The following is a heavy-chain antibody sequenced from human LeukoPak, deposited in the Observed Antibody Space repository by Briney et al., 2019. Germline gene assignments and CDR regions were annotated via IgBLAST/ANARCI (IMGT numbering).Heavy chain of an antibody. V-gene: IGHV3-53*05. D-gene: IGHD3-22*01. CDR2: IYSGGST. CDR1: GFTVSSNY. J-gene: IGHJ4*02. Sequence: GGSLRLSCAASGFTVSSNYMSWVRQAPGKGLEWVSVIYSGGSTYYADSVKGRFTISRDNSKNTLYLQMNSLRPEDTAVFYCAKDRVYDSSGYLDSWGQGILVTVSS. CDR3: AKDRVYDSSGYLDS.